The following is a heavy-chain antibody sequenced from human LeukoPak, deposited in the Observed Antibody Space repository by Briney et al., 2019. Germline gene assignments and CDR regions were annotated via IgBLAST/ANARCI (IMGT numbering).Heavy chain of an antibody. D-gene: IGHD3-9*01. CDR1: GFTFSSYG. J-gene: IGHJ6*03. CDR3: ARVEYYDILTGSNYMDV. V-gene: IGHV3-21*01. Sequence: GGSLRLSCAASGFTFSSYGMHWVRQAPGKGLEWVSSISSSSSYIYYADSVKGRFTISRDNAKNSLYLQMNSLRAEDTAVYYCARVEYYDILTGSNYMDVWGKGTTVTISS. CDR2: ISSSSSYI.